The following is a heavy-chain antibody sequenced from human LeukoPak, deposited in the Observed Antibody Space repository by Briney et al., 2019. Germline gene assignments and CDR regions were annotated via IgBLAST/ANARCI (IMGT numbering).Heavy chain of an antibody. V-gene: IGHV1-18*01. D-gene: IGHD2-2*01. J-gene: IGHJ6*02. CDR2: INTDNGNT. CDR1: GYTFTSYD. Sequence: ASVKVSCKASGYTFTSYDIIWVRQAPGQGFEWMGWINTDNGNTKYTEKVQGRVTMTTDTSTSTAYMELRSLRSDDTAVYYCARDIVVVPAANSRDYYYGMDVWGQGTTVTVSS. CDR3: ARDIVVVPAANSRDYYYGMDV.